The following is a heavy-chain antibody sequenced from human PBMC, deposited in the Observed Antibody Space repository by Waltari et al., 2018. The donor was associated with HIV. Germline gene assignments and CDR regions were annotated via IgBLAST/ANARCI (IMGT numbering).Heavy chain of an antibody. CDR3: AKRGTGTRGSGWGIDF. J-gene: IGHJ4*02. D-gene: IGHD6-19*01. CDR2: INFDGKNE. Sequence: QVRLMESGGAVVQPGGSLRLSCITSGYDFGSFGMYWVRQAPGKTLEWVSLINFDGKNEYYSDSVKGRFPTSRENVKRMLFWQRTNFKSEYSALYYCAKRGTGTRGSGWGIDFWGRGSLVTVSS. CDR1: GYDFGSFG. V-gene: IGHV3-30*02.